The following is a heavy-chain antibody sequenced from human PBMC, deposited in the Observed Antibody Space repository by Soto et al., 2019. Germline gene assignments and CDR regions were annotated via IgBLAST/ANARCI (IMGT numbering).Heavy chain of an antibody. CDR2: IYYTGST. D-gene: IGHD3-10*01. CDR1: GGSISSYY. Sequence: QVELQESGSGLVKPSETLSLTCTVSGGSISSYYWSWIRQSPGKGLEWIGYIYYTGSTDYNPSLESRVAISVDTSKNQFSLRLRSVTAADTAMYYCARQGRVTATLDAFHIWGQGTMVTVSS. J-gene: IGHJ3*02. V-gene: IGHV4-59*08. CDR3: ARQGRVTATLDAFHI.